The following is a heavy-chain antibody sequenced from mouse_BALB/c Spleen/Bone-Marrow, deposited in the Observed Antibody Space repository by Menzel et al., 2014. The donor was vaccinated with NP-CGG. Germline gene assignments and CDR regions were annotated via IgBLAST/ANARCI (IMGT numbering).Heavy chain of an antibody. J-gene: IGHJ2*01. CDR1: GFTFSSFG. D-gene: IGHD4-1*01. Sequence: EVMLVASGGGLVQPGGSRKLSCAASGFTFSSFGMHWVRQAPEKGLEWVAYISSGSSSIYYADTVKGRFTISRDNPKNTLFRQMTSLRTEDTAMYYCATGTRDYWGQGTTLTVSS. CDR2: ISSGSSSI. CDR3: ATGTRDY. V-gene: IGHV5-17*02.